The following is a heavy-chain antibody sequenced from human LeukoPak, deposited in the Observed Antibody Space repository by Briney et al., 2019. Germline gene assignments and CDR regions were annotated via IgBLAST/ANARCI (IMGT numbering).Heavy chain of an antibody. Sequence: SETLSLTCSVSGGSIRNYYWTWIRQPPGKGLEWIGHVSNSGSTKYNPSLKSRVTISIDTSKEHFSLKLSSVTAADTAVYYCARGSSRGYGFHFDYWGQGTLVTVSS. CDR1: GGSIRNYY. D-gene: IGHD3-22*01. J-gene: IGHJ4*02. V-gene: IGHV4-59*08. CDR3: ARGSSRGYGFHFDY. CDR2: VSNSGST.